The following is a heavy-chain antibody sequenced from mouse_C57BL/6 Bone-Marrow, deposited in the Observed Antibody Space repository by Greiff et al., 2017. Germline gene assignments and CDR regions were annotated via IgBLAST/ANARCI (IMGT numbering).Heavy chain of an antibody. CDR3: ASSGANWEGWFAY. Sequence: QVQLQQSGAELVRPGTSVKMSCKASGYTFTNYWIGWAKQRPGHGLEWIGDIYPGGGYTNYNEKFKGKATLTADKSSSTAYMQFLSLTSEDSAIYYCASSGANWEGWFAYWGQGTLVTVSA. J-gene: IGHJ3*01. CDR2: IYPGGGYT. V-gene: IGHV1-63*01. D-gene: IGHD4-1*01. CDR1: GYTFTNYW.